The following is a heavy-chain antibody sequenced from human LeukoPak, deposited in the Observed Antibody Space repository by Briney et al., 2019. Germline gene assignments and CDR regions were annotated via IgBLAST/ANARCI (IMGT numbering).Heavy chain of an antibody. V-gene: IGHV3-30*04. D-gene: IGHD6-19*01. CDR3: ARVAEWLDDLDY. CDR2: ISYDGSNK. CDR1: GLTFSSYA. J-gene: IGHJ4*02. Sequence: PGGSLRLSCAASGLTFSSYAMHWVRQAPGKGLEWVAVISYDGSNKYYADSVKGRFTISRDNSKNTLYLQMNSLRAEDTAVYYCARVAEWLDDLDYWGQGALVTVSS.